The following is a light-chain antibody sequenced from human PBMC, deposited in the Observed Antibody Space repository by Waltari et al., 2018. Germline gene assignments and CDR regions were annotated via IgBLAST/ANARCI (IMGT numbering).Light chain of an antibody. CDR1: SLRTSY. CDR2: GTN. CDR3: SSRDSSASHVL. V-gene: IGLV3-19*01. J-gene: IGLJ2*01. Sequence: SSELTQDPAVSVALGQTVRITCQGASLRTSYASWYQHKSGQAPILVLFGTNKRPSGIPDRVSGYNSETTTSLTITGAQAEDEADYYCSSRDSSASHVLFAGGTKLTVL.